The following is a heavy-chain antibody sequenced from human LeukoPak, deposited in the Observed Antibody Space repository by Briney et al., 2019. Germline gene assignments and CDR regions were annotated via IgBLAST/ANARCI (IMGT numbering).Heavy chain of an antibody. CDR1: GYTFSNFG. Sequence: ASVKVSCKASGYTFSNFGISWVRQAPGQGLEWMGWISGNNDNPNYGQKFQGRFTVTTDSSTSTAYMELRNLRSDDAAVYYCARDGTSTDDCWGQGTLVTVSS. J-gene: IGHJ4*02. CDR3: ARDGTSTDDC. CDR2: ISGNNDNP. D-gene: IGHD2-2*01. V-gene: IGHV1-18*01.